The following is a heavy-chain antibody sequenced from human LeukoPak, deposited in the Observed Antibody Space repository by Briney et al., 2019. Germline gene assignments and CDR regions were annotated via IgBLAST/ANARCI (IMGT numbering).Heavy chain of an antibody. V-gene: IGHV4-59*01. D-gene: IGHD3-3*01. CDR1: GGSISSYY. J-gene: IGHJ5*02. Sequence: SETLSLTCTVSGGSISSYYWSWIRQPPGKGLEWIGYIYYSGSTNYNPSLKSRVTISVDTSKNQFSLKLSSVTAADTAVYYCPRITDFWSGPNNWFDPWGQGTLVTVSS. CDR3: PRITDFWSGPNNWFDP. CDR2: IYYSGST.